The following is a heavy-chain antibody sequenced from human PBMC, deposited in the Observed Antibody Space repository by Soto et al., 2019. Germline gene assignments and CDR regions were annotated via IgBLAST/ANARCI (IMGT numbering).Heavy chain of an antibody. Sequence: PGGSLRLSCAASGFTFSSYSMNWVRQAPGKGLEWVSSISSSSSYIYYADSVKGRFTISRDNAKNSLYLQMNGLRAEDTAVYYCARGESYYDFWSGYENYNWFDPWGQGTLVTVSS. D-gene: IGHD3-3*01. V-gene: IGHV3-21*01. J-gene: IGHJ5*02. CDR1: GFTFSSYS. CDR2: ISSSSSYI. CDR3: ARGESYYDFWSGYENYNWFDP.